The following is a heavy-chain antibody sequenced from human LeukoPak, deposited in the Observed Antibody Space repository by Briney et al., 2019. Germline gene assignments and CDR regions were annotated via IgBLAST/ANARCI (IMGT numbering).Heavy chain of an antibody. Sequence: SETLSPTCTVSGGSVSDYYWSWIWQSPGKGLEWIGYIYYTGSTSYNPSLRSRVTMSADTSKNQFSLKLSSVTAADTAVYYCASRKLGNDYWGQGTLVTVSS. J-gene: IGHJ4*02. CDR1: GGSVSDYY. D-gene: IGHD7-27*01. V-gene: IGHV4-59*02. CDR2: IYYTGST. CDR3: ASRKLGNDY.